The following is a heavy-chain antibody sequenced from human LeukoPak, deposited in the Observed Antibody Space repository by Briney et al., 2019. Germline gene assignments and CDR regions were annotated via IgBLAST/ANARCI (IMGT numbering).Heavy chain of an antibody. CDR3: ATVMGYPYYGMDV. D-gene: IGHD2-8*01. CDR1: GYTFTSYG. Sequence: ASVKVSCKASGYTFTSYGISWMRQAPGQGLEWMGWIGAYNGNTNYAQKLQGRVTMTTDTSTSTAYMELRSLRSDDTAVYYCATVMGYPYYGMDVWGQGTTVTVSS. CDR2: IGAYNGNT. J-gene: IGHJ6*02. V-gene: IGHV1-18*01.